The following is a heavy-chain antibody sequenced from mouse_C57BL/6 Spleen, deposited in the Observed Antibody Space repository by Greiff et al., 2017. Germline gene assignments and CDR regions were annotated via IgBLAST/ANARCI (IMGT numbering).Heavy chain of an antibody. D-gene: IGHD2-1*01. CDR2: IDPEDGDT. Sequence: VQLQQSGAELVRPGASVKLSCTASGFNIKDYYMHWVKQRPEQGLEWIGRIDPEDGDTEYAPKFQGKATMTADTSYNTAYLQLSSLPSEDTAVYYCTTFYYGNAMDYWGQGTSVTVSS. CDR1: GFNIKDYY. V-gene: IGHV14-1*01. CDR3: TTFYYGNAMDY. J-gene: IGHJ4*01.